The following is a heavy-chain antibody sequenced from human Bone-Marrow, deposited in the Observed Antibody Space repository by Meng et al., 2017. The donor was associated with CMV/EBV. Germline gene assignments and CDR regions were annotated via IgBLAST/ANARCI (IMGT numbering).Heavy chain of an antibody. CDR1: GTFSSYA. J-gene: IGHJ4*02. CDR3: ARGLRYCSSTGCATPDY. Sequence: GTFSSYAISWVRQAPGQGLEWMGGIIPIFGTANYAQKFQGRVTITTDESTSTAYMELSSLRSEDTAVYYCARGLRYCSSTGCATPDYWGQGTLVTVSS. CDR2: IIPIFGTA. V-gene: IGHV1-69*05. D-gene: IGHD2-2*01.